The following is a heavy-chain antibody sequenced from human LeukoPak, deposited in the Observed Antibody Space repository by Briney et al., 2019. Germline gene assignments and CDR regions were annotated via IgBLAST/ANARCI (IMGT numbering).Heavy chain of an antibody. CDR1: GFTFSIYS. J-gene: IGHJ4*02. CDR2: ISSSSSTI. V-gene: IGHV3-48*01. D-gene: IGHD2-2*01. Sequence: PGGSLRLSCAASGFTFSIYSMNWVRQAPGKGLEWVSYISSSSSTIYYADSVKGRFTISRDKAKNSLYLQMNSLRAEDTAVYYCAREYCSSTSCLYDYCGQGTLVTVSS. CDR3: AREYCSSTSCLYDY.